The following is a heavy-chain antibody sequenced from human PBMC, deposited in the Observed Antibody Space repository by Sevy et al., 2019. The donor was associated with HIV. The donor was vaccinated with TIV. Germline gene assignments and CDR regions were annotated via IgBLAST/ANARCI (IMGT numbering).Heavy chain of an antibody. V-gene: IGHV1-2*02. CDR2: INPNSGGT. CDR3: ARDALLRGGYLDY. Sequence: ASVKVSRKASGYTFTDYYMHWVRQAPGQGLEWMGWINPNSGGTNYAQKFQGRVTMTRDTSISTAYMELSRLRSDDTAVYYCARDALLRGGYLDYWGQGTLVTVSS. J-gene: IGHJ4*02. D-gene: IGHD3-10*01. CDR1: GYTFTDYY.